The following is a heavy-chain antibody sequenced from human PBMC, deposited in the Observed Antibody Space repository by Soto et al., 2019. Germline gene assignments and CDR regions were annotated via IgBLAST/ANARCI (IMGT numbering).Heavy chain of an antibody. D-gene: IGHD3-16*01. J-gene: IGHJ5*02. CDR1: RSSLTTRGVG. CDR2: IYWDDDK. V-gene: IGHV2-5*02. CDR3: AHIPNYYQYDWFDP. Sequence: QITLKESGPTLVKPTQNLMLTCTFSRSSLTTRGVGVGWISQPPGKALECLALIYWDDDKRYSPSLQSRLSISKDTSKNQVVLTMTNVDPVDTATYYCAHIPNYYQYDWFDPWGQGTLVSVSS.